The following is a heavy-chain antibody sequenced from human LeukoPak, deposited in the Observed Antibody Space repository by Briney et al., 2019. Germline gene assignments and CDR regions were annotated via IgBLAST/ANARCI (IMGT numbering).Heavy chain of an antibody. CDR1: GGSISSYC. CDR3: ARGGSSNFDY. D-gene: IGHD6-6*01. J-gene: IGHJ4*02. CDR2: IYYSGST. Sequence: PSETLSLTCTVSGGSISSYCWSWIRQPPGKGLEWIGYIYYSGSTNYNPSLKSRVTISVDTSKNQFSLKLSSVTAADTAVYYCARGGSSNFDYWGQGTLVTVSS. V-gene: IGHV4-59*08.